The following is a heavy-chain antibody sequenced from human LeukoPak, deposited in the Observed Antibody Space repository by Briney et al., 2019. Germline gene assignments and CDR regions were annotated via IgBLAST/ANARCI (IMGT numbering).Heavy chain of an antibody. CDR2: IYYSWST. J-gene: IGHJ5*02. D-gene: IGHD3-10*01. Sequence: SETLSLTCTVSGGSISSYYWSWIRQPPGKELEWIGYIYYSWSTNYNPSLKSRVTISVDTSKNQFSLKLSSVTAADTAVYYCATSAGGFGELSSWFDPWGQGTLVTVSS. V-gene: IGHV4-59*01. CDR1: GGSISSYY. CDR3: ATSAGGFGELSSWFDP.